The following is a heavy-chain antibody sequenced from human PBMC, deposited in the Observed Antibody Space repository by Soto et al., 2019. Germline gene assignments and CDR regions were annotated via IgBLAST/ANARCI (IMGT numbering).Heavy chain of an antibody. Sequence: SETLSLTCTVSGGSISSYYWSWIRQPPGKGLEWIGYIYYSGSTNYNPSLKSRVTISVDTSKNQFSLKLSSVTAADTAVYYCARVFSYGSGSYFDYWGQGTMVTASS. CDR1: GGSISSYY. J-gene: IGHJ4*03. CDR2: IYYSGST. V-gene: IGHV4-59*01. CDR3: ARVFSYGSGSYFDY. D-gene: IGHD3-10*01.